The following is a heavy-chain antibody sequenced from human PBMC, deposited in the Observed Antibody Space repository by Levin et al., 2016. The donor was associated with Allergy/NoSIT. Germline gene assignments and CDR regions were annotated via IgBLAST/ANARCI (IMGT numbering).Heavy chain of an antibody. Sequence: SETLSLTCAVSGASISNRNWWTWVRQSPGSELEWIGEIYRDGTTTSNPSLRSRVTISLDKSKNQFSLRLTSLTAADTAVYYCARPRGHYSTGNADAFDIWGQGTIVTVSS. J-gene: IGHJ3*02. CDR1: GASISNRNW. D-gene: IGHD2-21*01. V-gene: IGHV4-4*02. CDR3: ARPRGHYSTGNADAFDI. CDR2: IYRDGTT.